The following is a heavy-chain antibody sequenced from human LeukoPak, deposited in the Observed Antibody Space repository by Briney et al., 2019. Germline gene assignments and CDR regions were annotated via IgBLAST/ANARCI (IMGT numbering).Heavy chain of an antibody. D-gene: IGHD3-3*01. CDR3: ARGYYDFWSGYYPTYYYYGMDV. Sequence: SETLSLTCTVSGASVSSSNYYWSWIRQPPGKGLEWIGEINHSGSTNYNPSLKSRVTVSVDTSKNQFSLKLSSVTAADTAVYYCARGYYDFWSGYYPTYYYYGMDVWGQGTTVTVSS. CDR2: INHSGST. J-gene: IGHJ6*02. V-gene: IGHV4-39*07. CDR1: GASVSSSNYY.